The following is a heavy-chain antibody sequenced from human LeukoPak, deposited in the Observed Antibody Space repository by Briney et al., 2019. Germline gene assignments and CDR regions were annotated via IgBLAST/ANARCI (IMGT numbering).Heavy chain of an antibody. CDR2: TYRRST. CDR1: GDSVSSNSVA. CDR3: ARGQYSTFDV. J-gene: IGHJ3*01. D-gene: IGHD4-11*01. V-gene: IGHV6-1*01. Sequence: SQTLSLTCAISGDSVSSNSVAWNWIRQSPSRGLEWLGRTYRRSTYYAVSPRGRITISPDTSNNQFSLHLNSVTPEDTAVYYCARGQYSTFDVWGQGTLVTVSS.